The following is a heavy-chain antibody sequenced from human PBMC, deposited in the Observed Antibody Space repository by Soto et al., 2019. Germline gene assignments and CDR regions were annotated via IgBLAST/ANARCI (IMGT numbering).Heavy chain of an antibody. CDR1: GGSFSGYY. Sequence: SETLSLTCAVYGGSFSGYYWSWIRQPPGKGLEWIGEINHSGSTKYNPSLKSRVTISVDTSKNQFSLKLSSVTAADTAVYYCARDSGRITMVRGVIQPERYYYYYMDVWGKGTTVTVSS. CDR3: ARDSGRITMVRGVIQPERYYYYYMDV. D-gene: IGHD3-10*01. V-gene: IGHV4-34*01. CDR2: INHSGST. J-gene: IGHJ6*03.